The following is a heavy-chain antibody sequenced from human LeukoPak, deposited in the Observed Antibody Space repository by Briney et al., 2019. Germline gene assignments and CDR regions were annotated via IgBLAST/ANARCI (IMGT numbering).Heavy chain of an antibody. Sequence: GGSLRLSCTASGFTFSDYWMTWVRQAPGKGPEWVANIKQDGSQRYYVDSVRGRSTISRDNAKNSLFLQMNGLRAEDTAVYYCARGPPSGSYDYWGQGTLVTVSS. CDR1: GFTFSDYW. CDR3: ARGPPSGSYDY. D-gene: IGHD1-26*01. V-gene: IGHV3-7*01. CDR2: IKQDGSQR. J-gene: IGHJ4*02.